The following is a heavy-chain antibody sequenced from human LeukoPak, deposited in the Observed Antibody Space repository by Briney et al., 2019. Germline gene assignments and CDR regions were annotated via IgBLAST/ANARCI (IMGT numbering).Heavy chain of an antibody. CDR2: IKHSGST. CDR3: ARGRPGSSWYRT. V-gene: IGHV4-34*01. D-gene: IGHD6-13*01. Sequence: PSETLSFTGAVYVGSFIVNYWNGIRQPPGKGREWIGDIKHSGSTNYNPYLKSRVTIAVDTSKNQFSLKLSSVTAADTAVYYCARGRPGSSWYRTWGQGTLVTVSS. J-gene: IGHJ5*02. CDR1: VGSFIVNY.